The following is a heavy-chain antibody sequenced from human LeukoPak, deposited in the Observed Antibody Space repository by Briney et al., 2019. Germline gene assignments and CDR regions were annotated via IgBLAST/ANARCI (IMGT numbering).Heavy chain of an antibody. CDR3: AKDSITIFGVVIHFDY. Sequence: GRSLRLSCAASGFTFDDYAMHWVRQAPGKGLEWVSGISWNSGSIGYADSVKGRFTISRDNAKNSLYLQMNSLRAEDTALYYCAKDSITIFGVVIHFDYWGQGTLVTVSS. V-gene: IGHV3-9*01. CDR2: ISWNSGSI. J-gene: IGHJ4*02. CDR1: GFTFDDYA. D-gene: IGHD3-3*01.